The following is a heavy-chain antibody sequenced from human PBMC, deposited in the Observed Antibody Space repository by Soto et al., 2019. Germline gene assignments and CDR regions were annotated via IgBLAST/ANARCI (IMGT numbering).Heavy chain of an antibody. CDR3: ARFQSGSGGYGGRDY. V-gene: IGHV3-30-3*01. CDR2: ISYDGSNK. D-gene: IGHD2-15*01. Sequence: GGSLRLSCAASGFTFSSYAMHWVRQAPGKGLEWVAVISYDGSNKYYADSVKGRFTISRDNSKNTLYLQMNSLRAEDTAVYYCARFQSGSGGYGGRDYWGQGTLVTVSS. CDR1: GFTFSSYA. J-gene: IGHJ4*02.